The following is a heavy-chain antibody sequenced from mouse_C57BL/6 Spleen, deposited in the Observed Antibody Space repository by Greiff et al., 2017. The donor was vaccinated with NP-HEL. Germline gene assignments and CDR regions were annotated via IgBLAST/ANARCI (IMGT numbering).Heavy chain of an antibody. V-gene: IGHV14-3*01. CDR2: IDPANGNT. Sequence: VQLQQSVAELVRPGASVKLSCTASGFNIKNTYMPWVKQRPEQGLEWIGRIDPANGNTKYAPKFPGKATITADTSSNTAYLQLSSLTSEDTAIYYCARPTVVDAMDYWGQGTSVTVSS. CDR3: ARPTVVDAMDY. CDR1: GFNIKNTY. J-gene: IGHJ4*01. D-gene: IGHD1-1*01.